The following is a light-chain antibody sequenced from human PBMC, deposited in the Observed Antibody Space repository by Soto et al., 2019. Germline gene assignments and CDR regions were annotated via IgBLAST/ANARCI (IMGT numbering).Light chain of an antibody. J-gene: IGLJ3*02. CDR1: SSNIGAGYY. V-gene: IGLV1-40*01. Sequence: QSVLTQPPSVSGAPGQRVTISCTGSSSNIGAGYYVHWYQQLPGTAPKLLIYGNSNRPSGVPDRFSGSKSGTSASLAITGLQAEDEADYYGQSYDSSLSGLVFGGGTKLTVL. CDR3: QSYDSSLSGLV. CDR2: GNS.